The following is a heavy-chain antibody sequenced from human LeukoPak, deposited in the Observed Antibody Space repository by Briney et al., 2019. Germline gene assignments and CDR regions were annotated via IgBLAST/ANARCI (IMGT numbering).Heavy chain of an antibody. Sequence: ASVKVSCKASGYTFTSYGISWVRQAPGQGLEWMGWISAYNGNTNYAQKLQGRVTMTTDTSTSTAYMELRSLRSDDTAVYYCARTSFHGSYVKSFDYWGQGTLVTVSS. V-gene: IGHV1-18*01. CDR1: GYTFTSYG. D-gene: IGHD1-26*01. CDR3: ARTSFHGSYVKSFDY. CDR2: ISAYNGNT. J-gene: IGHJ4*02.